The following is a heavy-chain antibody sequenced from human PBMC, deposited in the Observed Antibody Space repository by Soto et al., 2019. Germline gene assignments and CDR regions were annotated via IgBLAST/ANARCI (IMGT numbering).Heavy chain of an antibody. CDR2: ISGSGGST. CDR1: GFTFSSYA. J-gene: IGHJ4*02. V-gene: IGHV3-23*01. D-gene: IGHD3-10*01. Sequence: GGSLRLSCAASGFTFSSYAMSWVRQAPGKGLEWVSAISGSGGSTYYADSGKGRFTISRDNSKNTLYLQMNSLRAEDTAVYYCAKDPGVYYGSGSYYSHFDYWGQGTLVTVSS. CDR3: AKDPGVYYGSGSYYSHFDY.